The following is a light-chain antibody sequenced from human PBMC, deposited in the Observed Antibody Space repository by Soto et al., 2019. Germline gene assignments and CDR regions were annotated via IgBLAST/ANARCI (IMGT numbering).Light chain of an antibody. J-gene: IGKJ4*01. CDR3: QDYNNWHPIT. CDR2: GAS. Sequence: EIVMTQSPATLSVSPGERATLSCRASQSISSKLAWYQQKPGQAPRLLIYGASTRAAGIPVRFSGSGSGTEFTLTITSLQSEDLAVYYCQDYNNWHPITFGGGTKVEIK. CDR1: QSISSK. V-gene: IGKV3-15*01.